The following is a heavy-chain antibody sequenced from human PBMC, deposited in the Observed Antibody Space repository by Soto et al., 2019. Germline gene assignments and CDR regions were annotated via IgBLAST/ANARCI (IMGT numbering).Heavy chain of an antibody. V-gene: IGHV1-18*01. CDR3: ARRLSSGSYQL. J-gene: IGHJ4*02. CDR1: GYTFTSYG. Sequence: GASVKVSCKASGYTFTSYGISWVRQAPGQGLEWMGWISAYNGNTNYAQKLQGRVTISVDTSKNQFFLKLSSVTAADTAVYYCARRLSSGSYQLWGQGTLVTVSS. D-gene: IGHD1-26*01. CDR2: ISAYNGNT.